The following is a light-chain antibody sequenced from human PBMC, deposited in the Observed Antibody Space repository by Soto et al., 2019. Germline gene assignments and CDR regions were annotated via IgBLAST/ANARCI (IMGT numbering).Light chain of an antibody. CDR1: SSDVGGYNY. V-gene: IGLV2-14*01. J-gene: IGLJ1*01. CDR2: EVS. Sequence: QSALTQPASVSGSPGQSITISWTGTSSDVGGYNYVSWYQQHPGKAPKLMIYEVSNRPSGVSNRFSGSKSGNTAPLTISGLQAEYEADYYCSSYTSSILHVFGTATKVTVL. CDR3: SSYTSSILHV.